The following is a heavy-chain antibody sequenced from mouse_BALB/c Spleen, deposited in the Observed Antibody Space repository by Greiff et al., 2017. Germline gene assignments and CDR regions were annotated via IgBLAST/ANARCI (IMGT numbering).Heavy chain of an antibody. CDR2: IDPANGNT. D-gene: IGHD2-3*01. CDR3: GSDGYYVGY. CDR1: GFNIKDTY. V-gene: IGHV14-3*02. Sequence: VQLQQSGAELVKPGASVKLSCTASGFNIKDTYMHWVKQRPEQGLEWIGRIDPANGNTKYNPKFQGKATITADTSSNTAYLQLSSLTSEDTAVYYWGSDGYYVGYWGAGTTLTVSS. J-gene: IGHJ1*01.